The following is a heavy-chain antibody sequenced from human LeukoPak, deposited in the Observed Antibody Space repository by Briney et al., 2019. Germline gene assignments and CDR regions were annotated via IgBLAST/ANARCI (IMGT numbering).Heavy chain of an antibody. CDR1: GYTFTSYC. Sequence: ASVKVSCKASGYTFTSYCMHWVRQAPGQGLEWMGIINPSGGSTSYAQKFQGRVTMTRDTSTSTVYMELSSLRSEDTAVYYCANSGRVRGVPFDYWGQGTLVTVSS. J-gene: IGHJ4*02. CDR3: ANSGRVRGVPFDY. V-gene: IGHV1-46*01. CDR2: INPSGGST. D-gene: IGHD3-10*01.